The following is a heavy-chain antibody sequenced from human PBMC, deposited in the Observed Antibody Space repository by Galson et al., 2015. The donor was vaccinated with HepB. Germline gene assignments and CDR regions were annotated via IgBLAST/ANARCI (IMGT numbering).Heavy chain of an antibody. V-gene: IGHV3-66*01. CDR3: ARDRDYGSGSYWGNRVY. D-gene: IGHD3-10*01. Sequence: SLRLSCAASGFTVSSNYMSWVRQAPGKGLEWVSVIYSGGSTYYADSVKGRFTISRDNSKNTLYLQMNSLRAEDTAVYYCARDRDYGSGSYWGNRVYWGQGTLVTVSS. J-gene: IGHJ4*02. CDR1: GFTVSSNY. CDR2: IYSGGST.